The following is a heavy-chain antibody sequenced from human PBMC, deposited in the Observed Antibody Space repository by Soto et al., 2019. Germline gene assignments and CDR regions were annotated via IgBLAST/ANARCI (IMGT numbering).Heavy chain of an antibody. CDR1: GYTFTSYG. Sequence: ASVKVSCKASGYTFTSYGISWVRQAPGQGLEWMGWISAYNGNTNYAQKLQGRVTMTTDTSTSTAYMELRSLRSDDTAVYYCARGRCGPAAMDGDLYCYYYYMDVWGKGTTVTVSS. J-gene: IGHJ6*03. V-gene: IGHV1-18*01. CDR2: ISAYNGNT. D-gene: IGHD2-2*01. CDR3: ARGRCGPAAMDGDLYCYYYYMDV.